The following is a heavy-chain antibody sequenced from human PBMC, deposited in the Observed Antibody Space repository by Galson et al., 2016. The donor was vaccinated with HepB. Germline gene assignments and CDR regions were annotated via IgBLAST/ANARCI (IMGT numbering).Heavy chain of an antibody. Sequence: LRLSCAASGFIFSVYNMNWARQAPGMGLEWIAWITSSSDTMYYADSVKGRFTISRDNAKNSLYLEMNSLRDEDTAVYYCARDDYFRLGYWGQGTLVTVSS. J-gene: IGHJ4*02. CDR1: GFIFSVYN. CDR3: ARDDYFRLGY. D-gene: IGHD3-16*01. V-gene: IGHV3-48*02. CDR2: ITSSSDTM.